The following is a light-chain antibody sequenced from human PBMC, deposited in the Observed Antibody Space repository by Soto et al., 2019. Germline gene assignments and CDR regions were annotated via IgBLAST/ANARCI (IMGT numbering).Light chain of an antibody. J-gene: IGKJ1*01. V-gene: IGKV1-39*01. CDR2: ATS. CDR3: QQASGTPWT. Sequence: DIQMTQSPTSLSSSIGDRVTITCRASQHLGLPLNWLQHKPGRAPQHLIYATSRLHTGVPPRFTGTGSGTELTRKIHNLQHDDVATYCCQQASGTPWTFCQG. CDR1: QHLGLP.